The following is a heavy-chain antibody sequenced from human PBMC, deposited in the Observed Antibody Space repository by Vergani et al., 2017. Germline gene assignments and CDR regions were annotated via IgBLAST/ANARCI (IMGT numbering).Heavy chain of an antibody. J-gene: IGHJ4*02. Sequence: QVQLVQSGAEVKKPGASVKVSCKASGYTFTSYAMHWVRQAPGQRLEWMGWINAGNGNTKYSQKFQGRVTITADKSTSTAYMELSSLRSEDTAVYYCATPTIFGVVIDDYWGQGTLVTVSS. CDR3: ATPTIFGVVIDDY. CDR1: GYTFTSYA. CDR2: INAGNGNT. V-gene: IGHV1-3*01. D-gene: IGHD3-3*01.